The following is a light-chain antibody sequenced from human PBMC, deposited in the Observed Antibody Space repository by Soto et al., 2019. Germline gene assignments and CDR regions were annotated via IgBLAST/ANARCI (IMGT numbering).Light chain of an antibody. V-gene: IGKV3-11*01. CDR2: DAS. Sequence: EIVLTQSPATLSLSPGERATLSCRASQSVSSYLAWYQQKPGQAPRLLIYDASNTATGIPARFSGSGSGTDYTLTISSLQPEDFAVYYCQQRSNWPHTFGQGTRLEIK. CDR3: QQRSNWPHT. CDR1: QSVSSY. J-gene: IGKJ5*01.